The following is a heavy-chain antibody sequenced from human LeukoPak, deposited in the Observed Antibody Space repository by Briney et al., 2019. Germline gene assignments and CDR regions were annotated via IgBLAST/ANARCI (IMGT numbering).Heavy chain of an antibody. J-gene: IGHJ4*02. Sequence: GGSLRLSCAASGFTFSSYAMHWVRQAPGKGLEWVAVISYDGSNKYYADSVKGRFTISRDNSKNTLYLQMNSLRAEDTAVYYCARVRIAVAGRVDYWGQGTLVTVSS. D-gene: IGHD6-19*01. CDR1: GFTFSSYA. CDR2: ISYDGSNK. CDR3: ARVRIAVAGRVDY. V-gene: IGHV3-30-3*01.